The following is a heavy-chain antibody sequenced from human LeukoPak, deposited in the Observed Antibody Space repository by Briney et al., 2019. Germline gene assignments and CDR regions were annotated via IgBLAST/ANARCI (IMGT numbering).Heavy chain of an antibody. J-gene: IGHJ4*02. CDR3: ARGPVDTAFDY. Sequence: GGSLRLSCAASGFTVSSNYMSWVRQAPGKGLEWVSVIYSGGRTYHADPVRGRFTISRDNSKNTLNLQMNSLRAEDTAVYYCARGPVDTAFDYWGQGTLVTVSS. D-gene: IGHD5-18*01. V-gene: IGHV3-66*01. CDR1: GFTVSSNY. CDR2: IYSGGRT.